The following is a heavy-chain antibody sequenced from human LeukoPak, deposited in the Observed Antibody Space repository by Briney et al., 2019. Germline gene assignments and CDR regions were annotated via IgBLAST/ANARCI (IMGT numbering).Heavy chain of an antibody. Sequence: PSETLSLTCTVSGGSISSYYWSWIRQPPGNGLEWIGYIYYSGSTNYNPSLKSRVIISVDTSKNQFSLKLSPVTAADTAVYYCAREDCSGDGCYSFDYWGQGTLVTVFS. CDR2: IYYSGST. CDR1: GGSISSYY. D-gene: IGHD2-15*01. J-gene: IGHJ4*02. CDR3: AREDCSGDGCYSFDY. V-gene: IGHV4-59*01.